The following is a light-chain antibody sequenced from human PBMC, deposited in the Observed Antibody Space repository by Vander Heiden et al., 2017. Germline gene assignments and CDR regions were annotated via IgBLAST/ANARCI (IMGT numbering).Light chain of an antibody. CDR1: QNIGRW. Sequence: DIPMTQSPSTLSASVGDRVTITCRASQNIGRWLAWYQRKPGKAPKLLIYESSTLESGVPSRFSGSGSGTEFTLTISSLQPDDFATYYCQQYKNYLYTFGQGTKLEIK. J-gene: IGKJ2*01. CDR2: ESS. CDR3: QQYKNYLYT. V-gene: IGKV1-5*03.